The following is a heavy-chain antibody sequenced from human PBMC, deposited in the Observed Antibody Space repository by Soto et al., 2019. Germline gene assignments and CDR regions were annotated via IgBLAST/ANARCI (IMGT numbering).Heavy chain of an antibody. J-gene: IGHJ6*02. CDR1: GFTFSGSA. CDR3: TRPSDVDTDMVEFDRHGMDV. CDR2: IRSKANSYAT. Sequence: EVQLVESGGGLVQPGGSLKLSCAASGFTFSGSAMHWVRQASGKGLEWVGRIRSKANSYATAYAASVKGRFTISRDDSKITAYLQMNSLKTEDTAVYYCTRPSDVDTDMVEFDRHGMDVWGQGTTVTVSS. V-gene: IGHV3-73*01. D-gene: IGHD5-18*01.